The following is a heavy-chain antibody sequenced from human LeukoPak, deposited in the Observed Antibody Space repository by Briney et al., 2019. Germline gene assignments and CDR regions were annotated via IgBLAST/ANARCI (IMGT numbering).Heavy chain of an antibody. J-gene: IGHJ4*02. CDR1: GGSISSSSYY. Sequence: SETLSLTCTVSGGSISSSSYYWGWIRQPPGKGLEWIGSIYYSGSTYYNPSLKSRVTISVGTSKNQFSLKLSSVTAADTAVYYCARDHSPSYCGGDCYSPGFDYWGQGTLVTVSS. D-gene: IGHD2-21*02. V-gene: IGHV4-39*07. CDR2: IYYSGST. CDR3: ARDHSPSYCGGDCYSPGFDY.